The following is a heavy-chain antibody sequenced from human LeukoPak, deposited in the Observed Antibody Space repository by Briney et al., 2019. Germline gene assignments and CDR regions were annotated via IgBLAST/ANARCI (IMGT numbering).Heavy chain of an antibody. J-gene: IGHJ4*02. V-gene: IGHV1-69*13. Sequence: SVKVSCKASGGTFSSYAISWVRQAPGQGLEWMGGIIPIFGTANYAQKFQGRVTVTADESTSTAYMELSSLRSEDTAVYYCARGSNYDFWSGYSNYYFDYWGQGTLVTVSS. D-gene: IGHD3-3*01. CDR3: ARGSNYDFWSGYSNYYFDY. CDR1: GGTFSSYA. CDR2: IIPIFGTA.